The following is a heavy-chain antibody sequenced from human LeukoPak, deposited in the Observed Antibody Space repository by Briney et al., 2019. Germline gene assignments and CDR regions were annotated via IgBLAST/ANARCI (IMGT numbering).Heavy chain of an antibody. Sequence: GGSLRLSCAASGFRFSSYAMSWVRQAPGKGLEWVSAISGSGVSTYYADSVKGRFTVSRDNSKNTLYLQMSSLRAEDTAVYYCAKHSAAAGRDYFDYWGQGTLVTVSS. CDR1: GFRFSSYA. V-gene: IGHV3-23*01. CDR2: ISGSGVST. D-gene: IGHD6-13*01. CDR3: AKHSAAAGRDYFDY. J-gene: IGHJ4*02.